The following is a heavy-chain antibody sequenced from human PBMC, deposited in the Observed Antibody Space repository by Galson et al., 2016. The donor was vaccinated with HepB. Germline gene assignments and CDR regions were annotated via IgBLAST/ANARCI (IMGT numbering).Heavy chain of an antibody. CDR3: ARAGSSSWLYYYHYMDV. Sequence: SVKVSCKASGGTFSSYAISWVRQAPGQGLEWMGGIIPIFGTANYAQKFQGRVTITADKSTSTASMELSSLRSEDTAVYYCARAGSSSWLYYYHYMDVWGKGATVTVSS. V-gene: IGHV1-69*06. CDR2: IIPIFGTA. D-gene: IGHD6-13*01. CDR1: GGTFSSYA. J-gene: IGHJ6*03.